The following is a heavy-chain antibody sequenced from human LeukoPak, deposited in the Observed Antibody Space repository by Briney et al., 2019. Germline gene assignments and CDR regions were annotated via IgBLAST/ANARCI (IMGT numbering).Heavy chain of an antibody. Sequence: GGSLRLSCAASGFTFSSYWMYWVRQAPGKGPVWVSRINTDGSSTTYADSVKGRFTISRDNDKNTVYLQMNSLRAEDTAVYYCARVLAVAGTGAFDLWGQGTMVTVSS. CDR3: ARVLAVAGTGAFDL. V-gene: IGHV3-74*01. CDR1: GFTFSSYW. CDR2: INTDGSST. D-gene: IGHD6-19*01. J-gene: IGHJ3*01.